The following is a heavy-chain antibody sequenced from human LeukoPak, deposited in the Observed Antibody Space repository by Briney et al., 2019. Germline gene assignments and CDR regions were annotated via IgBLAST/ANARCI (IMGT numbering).Heavy chain of an antibody. CDR2: INPSGGST. CDR1: GYTFTSYY. Sequence: GASVKVSCKASGYTFTSYYMHWVRQAPGQGLEWMGIINPSGGSTSYSQKFQGRVTMTRDTSTSTVYMELSSLRSEDTAVYYCARELASQYGMDVWGQGTTVTVFS. V-gene: IGHV1-46*01. J-gene: IGHJ6*02. D-gene: IGHD2-21*01. CDR3: ARELASQYGMDV.